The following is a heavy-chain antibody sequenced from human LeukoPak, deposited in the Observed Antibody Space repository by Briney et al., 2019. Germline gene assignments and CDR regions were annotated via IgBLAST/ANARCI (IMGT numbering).Heavy chain of an antibody. J-gene: IGHJ3*02. CDR2: IDPSDSYT. V-gene: IGHV5-10-1*01. D-gene: IGHD3-9*01. CDR3: ARQGYYDILTGYYDAFDI. CDR1: GHSFTSYW. Sequence: GESLKISCKGSGHSFTSYWISWVRQMPGKGLEWMGRIDPSDSYTNYSPSFQGHVTISADKSISTAYLQWSSLKASDTAMYYCARQGYYDILTGYYDAFDIWGQGTMVTVSS.